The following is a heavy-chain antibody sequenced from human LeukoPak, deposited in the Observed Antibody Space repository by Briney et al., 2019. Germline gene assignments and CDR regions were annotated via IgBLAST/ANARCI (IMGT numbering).Heavy chain of an antibody. V-gene: IGHV3-33*01. CDR3: VRTSCTGSRCKPYSYYDMDV. Sequence: GGSLRLSCAASGFTFDTHGMHWVRQAPGKGLEWVAVIWYDGGIKYYSDSVKGRFTISRDNSQNTLYLQMNSLRAEDTAVYYCVRTSCTGSRCKPYSYYDMDVWGQGTTVTVSS. CDR2: IWYDGGIK. D-gene: IGHD2-15*01. J-gene: IGHJ6*02. CDR1: GFTFDTHG.